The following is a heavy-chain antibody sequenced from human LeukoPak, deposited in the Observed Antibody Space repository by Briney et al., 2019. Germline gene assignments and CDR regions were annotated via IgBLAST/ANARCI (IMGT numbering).Heavy chain of an antibody. V-gene: IGHV1-69*04. J-gene: IGHJ6*02. D-gene: IGHD1-1*01. CDR1: GGTFSSYA. CDR3: ARVTLDSMDV. Sequence: SVNVSCKASGGTFSSYAISWVRQAPGQGLEWMGRIIPIFGIANYAQKFQGRVTITADKSTSTAYMELSSLRSEDTAVYYCARVTLDSMDVWGQGTTVTVSS. CDR2: IIPIFGIA.